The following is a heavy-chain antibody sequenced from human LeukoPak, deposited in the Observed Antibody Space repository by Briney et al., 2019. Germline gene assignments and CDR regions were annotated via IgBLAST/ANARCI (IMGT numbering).Heavy chain of an antibody. Sequence: SETLSLTCAVSGGSISSGGYSWSWIRQPPGKGLEWIGYIYHSGSTYYNPSLKSRVTISVDRSKNQFSLKLSSVTAADTAVYYCARYSSSWYWFDPWGQGTLVTVSS. V-gene: IGHV4-30-2*01. J-gene: IGHJ5*02. CDR3: ARYSSSWYWFDP. D-gene: IGHD6-13*01. CDR1: GGSISSGGYS. CDR2: IYHSGST.